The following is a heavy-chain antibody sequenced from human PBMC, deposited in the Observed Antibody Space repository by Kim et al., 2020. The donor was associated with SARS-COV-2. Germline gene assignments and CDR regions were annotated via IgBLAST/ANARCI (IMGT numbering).Heavy chain of an antibody. CDR3: ARLMGFTTMIVVVTSHCYLVL. CDR1: GGSISSSTYY. V-gene: IGHV4-39*01. D-gene: IGHD3-22*01. CDR2: IFYSGST. J-gene: IGHJ2*01. Sequence: SETLSLTCTVSGGSISSSTYYWGWIRQPPGKGLEWIGNIFYSGSTYYNPSLKSRVTISVDTSKNQFSLKLSSVTAADTAVYYCARLMGFTTMIVVVTSHCYLVLGGRGTLVTVSS.